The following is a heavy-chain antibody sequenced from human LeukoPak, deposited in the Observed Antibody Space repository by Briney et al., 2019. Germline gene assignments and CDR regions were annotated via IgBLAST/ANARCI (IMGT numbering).Heavy chain of an antibody. V-gene: IGHV4-59*08. D-gene: IGHD6-13*01. CDR3: ARRGIAAAGYDY. Sequence: SETLSLTCTVSGGSISSYYWSWIRQPPGKELKWIGYIYYSGTTNYNPSLKSRVTILVDTSKNQFSLNLSSVTAADTAVYYCARRGIAAAGYDYWGQGTLVTVSS. CDR1: GGSISSYY. J-gene: IGHJ4*02. CDR2: IYYSGTT.